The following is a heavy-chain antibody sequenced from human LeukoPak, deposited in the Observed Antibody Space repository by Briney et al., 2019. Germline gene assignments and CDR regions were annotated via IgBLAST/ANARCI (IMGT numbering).Heavy chain of an antibody. D-gene: IGHD5-18*01. J-gene: IGHJ4*02. CDR3: ARDRYSYPYFDY. CDR2: IIPILGIA. CDR1: GGTFSSYA. Sequence: ASVKVSCKASGGTFSSYAISWVRQAPGQGLEWMGRIIPILGIANYAQKFQGRVTITADKSTSTAYMELSRLRSDDTAVYYCARDRYSYPYFDYWGQGTLVTVSS. V-gene: IGHV1-69*04.